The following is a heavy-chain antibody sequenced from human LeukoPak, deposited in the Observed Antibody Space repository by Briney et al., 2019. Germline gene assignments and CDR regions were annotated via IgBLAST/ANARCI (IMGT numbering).Heavy chain of an antibody. CDR3: ARALKWHYGMDV. J-gene: IGHJ6*02. D-gene: IGHD5-12*01. Sequence: SSETLSLTCTVSGGSISSSSYYWGWIRQPPGKGLEWIGSIYYSGSTYYNPSLKSRVTISVDTSKNQFSLKLSSVTAADTAVYYCARALKWHYGMDVWGQGTTVTVSS. CDR2: IYYSGST. V-gene: IGHV4-39*01. CDR1: GGSISSSSYY.